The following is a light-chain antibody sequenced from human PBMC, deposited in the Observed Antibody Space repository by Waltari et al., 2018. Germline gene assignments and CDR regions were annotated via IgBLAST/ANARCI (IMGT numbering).Light chain of an antibody. CDR3: GTWDSSLSAVV. Sequence: QSVLTQPPSVSAAPGQTVPIPCSGSSSHIGNHYVSWYQQLPGTAPKLRIYDNNKRPSGIPDRFSGSKSGTSATLGITGLQTGDEADYYCGTWDSSLSAVVFGGGTKLTVL. V-gene: IGLV1-51*01. J-gene: IGLJ2*01. CDR1: SSHIGNHY. CDR2: DNN.